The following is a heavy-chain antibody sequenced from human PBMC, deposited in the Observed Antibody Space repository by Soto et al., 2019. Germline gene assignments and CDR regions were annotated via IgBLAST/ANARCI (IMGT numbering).Heavy chain of an antibody. CDR1: D. V-gene: IGHV4-34*01. CDR3: ARGGISHWAYFYYMDV. D-gene: IGHD2-21*01. J-gene: IGHJ6*03. CDR2: INHIGST. Sequence: DGGLINKPPGKGLEWIGEINHIGSTNYNPSLKSRVTMSVDTSKNQFSLTLNSVTAADTATYYCARGGISHWAYFYYMDVWDRGTTVTVSS.